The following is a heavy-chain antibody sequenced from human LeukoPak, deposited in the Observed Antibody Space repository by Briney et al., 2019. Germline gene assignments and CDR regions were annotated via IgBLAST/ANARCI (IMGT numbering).Heavy chain of an antibody. Sequence: GGSLRLSCAASGFTVSSNYMSWVRQAPGKGLEWVSVIYSGGSTYYADSVKGRFTISRDNSKNTLYLQMNSLRAEDTAVYYCARVNYYDKHFDYWGQGTLVTVSS. V-gene: IGHV3-53*01. CDR2: IYSGGST. D-gene: IGHD3-22*01. J-gene: IGHJ4*02. CDR1: GFTVSSNY. CDR3: ARVNYYDKHFDY.